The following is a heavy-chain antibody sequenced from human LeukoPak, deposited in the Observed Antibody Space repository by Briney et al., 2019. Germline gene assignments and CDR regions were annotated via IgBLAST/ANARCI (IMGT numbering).Heavy chain of an antibody. CDR3: ARGGPAAGRFDY. CDR2: VYSGGST. D-gene: IGHD6-13*01. CDR1: GFKFDDYG. Sequence: GGSLRLSCTASGFKFDDYGMTCGRQAPGKGLEWVSVVYSGGSTYYADSVKGRFTISRDNSKNTLYLQMNSLRAEDTAVYYCARGGPAAGRFDYWGQGTLVTVSS. V-gene: IGHV3-66*01. J-gene: IGHJ4*02.